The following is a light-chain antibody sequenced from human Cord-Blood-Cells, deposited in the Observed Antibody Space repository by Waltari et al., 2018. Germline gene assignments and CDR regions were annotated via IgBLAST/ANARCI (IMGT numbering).Light chain of an antibody. Sequence: DIQMTQSPYSLSAAVGDRVTITCRASQGISNYLAWYQQKPGKGPKLLIYAASTLQSGVPSRFSGSGSGTDFTHTISSLQPEDVATYYCQKYNSAPWTFGQGTKVEIK. CDR1: QGISNY. J-gene: IGKJ1*01. CDR2: AAS. CDR3: QKYNSAPWT. V-gene: IGKV1-27*01.